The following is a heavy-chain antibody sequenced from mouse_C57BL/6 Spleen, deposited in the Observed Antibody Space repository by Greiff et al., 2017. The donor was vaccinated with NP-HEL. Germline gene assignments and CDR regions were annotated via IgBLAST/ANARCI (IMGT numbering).Heavy chain of an antibody. Sequence: QVQLQQSGAELARPGASVKLSCKASGYTFTSYGISWVKQRTGQGLEWIGEIYPRSGNTYYNEKFKGKATLTADKSSSTAYMELRRLTSEDSAVYFCARGQDYYGSSRSYYAMDYWGQGTSVTVSS. J-gene: IGHJ4*01. CDR2: IYPRSGNT. D-gene: IGHD1-1*01. V-gene: IGHV1-81*01. CDR3: ARGQDYYGSSRSYYAMDY. CDR1: GYTFTSYG.